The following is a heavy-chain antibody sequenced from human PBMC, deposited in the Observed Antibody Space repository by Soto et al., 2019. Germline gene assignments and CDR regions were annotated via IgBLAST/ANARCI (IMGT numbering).Heavy chain of an antibody. V-gene: IGHV3-30*03. J-gene: IGHJ5*02. CDR2: IRDDGKKT. CDR1: GFTFSHYI. D-gene: IGHD5-18*01. Sequence: HPGGSLRLSCAASGFTFSHYIYHWVRQAPDKGLQWVAVIRDDGKKTNYATSVRGRFTVSRDMSKSTVFLQMSNLRIDESAIYSCGREGDSHAFRGFDLWGQGTPVTVSS. CDR3: GREGDSHAFRGFDL.